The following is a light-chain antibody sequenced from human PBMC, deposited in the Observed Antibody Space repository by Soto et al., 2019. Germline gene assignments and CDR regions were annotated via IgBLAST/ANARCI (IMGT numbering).Light chain of an antibody. CDR3: QQYRGWPLS. CDR2: DSS. V-gene: IGKV3-15*01. J-gene: IGKJ4*01. Sequence: IVMTQSPATLAVSPGERATVSCRASENLNNKLAWYQQAPGQAPRLLIYDSSIRAAAVPARFSGSGSGTDFSLTISSLQSGDLAVYYCQQYRGWPLSFGGGTKVEIK. CDR1: ENLNNK.